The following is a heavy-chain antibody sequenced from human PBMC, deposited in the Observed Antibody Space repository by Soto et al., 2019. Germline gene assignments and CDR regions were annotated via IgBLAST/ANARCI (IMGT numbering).Heavy chain of an antibody. V-gene: IGHV1-46*03. D-gene: IGHD6-25*01. Sequence: QVQLVQSGAEVKKPGASVRVSCKASGYTFTSYYIHWVRQAPGQGLEWMAIDNPTGGSTNYAQKFQGRVTVTFDTSTSTVFMELNSLRYEDTAVYYCARHLAAGDSWGQGTLVTVSS. J-gene: IGHJ4*02. CDR2: DNPTGGST. CDR1: GYTFTSYY. CDR3: ARHLAAGDS.